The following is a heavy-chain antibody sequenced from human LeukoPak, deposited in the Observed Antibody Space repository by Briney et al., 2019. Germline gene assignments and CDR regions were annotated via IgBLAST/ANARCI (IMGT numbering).Heavy chain of an antibody. CDR1: GGTFSSYA. D-gene: IGHD1-26*01. CDR2: IIPIFGTA. Sequence: ASVKVSCKASGGTFSSYAISWVRQAPGQGLEWMGGIIPIFGTANYAQKFQGRVTITADESTSTAYMELSSLRSEDTAVYYCARDLRTGGSTVGATVSEYYFDYWGQGTLVTVSS. V-gene: IGHV1-69*13. CDR3: ARDLRTGGSTVGATVSEYYFDY. J-gene: IGHJ4*02.